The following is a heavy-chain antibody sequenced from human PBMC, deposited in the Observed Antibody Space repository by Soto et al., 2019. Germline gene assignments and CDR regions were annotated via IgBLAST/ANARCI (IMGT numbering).Heavy chain of an antibody. D-gene: IGHD2-15*01. CDR2: INHSGST. V-gene: IGHV4-34*01. Sequence: SETLSLTCAVYGGSFSGYYWSWIRQPPGKGLEWIGEINHSGSTNYNPSLKSRVTISVDTSKNQFSLKLSSVTAADTAVYYCARVPTTSLVGVYYCYYYMDVWGKGTTVTVSS. CDR3: ARVPTTSLVGVYYCYYYMDV. CDR1: GGSFSGYY. J-gene: IGHJ6*03.